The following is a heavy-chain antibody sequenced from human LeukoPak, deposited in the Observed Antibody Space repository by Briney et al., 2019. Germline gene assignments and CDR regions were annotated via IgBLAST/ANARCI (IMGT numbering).Heavy chain of an antibody. V-gene: IGHV4-61*02. CDR3: AREAYSGSYYDY. Sequence: SETLSLTCTASGGSISSGNYYWSWIRQPAGKGLEWIGRMYTIGSTDYNPSLKSRVTISLDTSKNQFSLKLGSVTAADTAVYFCAREAYSGSYYDYWGQGTLVTVSS. D-gene: IGHD1-26*01. CDR2: MYTIGST. CDR1: GGSISSGNYY. J-gene: IGHJ4*02.